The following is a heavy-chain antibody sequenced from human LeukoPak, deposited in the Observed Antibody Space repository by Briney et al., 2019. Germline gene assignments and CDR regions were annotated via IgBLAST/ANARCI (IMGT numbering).Heavy chain of an antibody. Sequence: GGSLRLSCAASGFTFISYVMSWVRQAPGKGLEWVSSISNSGGSTYYADSVKGRFTISRDNSKNTLYLQLNSLRAEDTAVYYCAKDGGGYGDYLIDYWGQGTLVTVSS. CDR2: ISNSGGST. V-gene: IGHV3-23*01. J-gene: IGHJ4*02. CDR3: AKDGGGYGDYLIDY. D-gene: IGHD4-17*01. CDR1: GFTFISYV.